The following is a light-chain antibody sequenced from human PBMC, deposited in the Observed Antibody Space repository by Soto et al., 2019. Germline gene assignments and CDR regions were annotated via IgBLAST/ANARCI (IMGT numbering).Light chain of an antibody. V-gene: IGKV2-28*01. CDR2: LGS. Sequence: DIVMTQSPLSLPVTPGEPASISCRSSQSLLHSNGYNYLDWYLQKPGQSPQLLIYLGSNRASGVPDRFSGSGSGTDFTLKISRVDAEDVGFYYCMQALQTPRAFGPGTKVDIK. CDR1: QSLLHSNGYNY. CDR3: MQALQTPRA. J-gene: IGKJ3*01.